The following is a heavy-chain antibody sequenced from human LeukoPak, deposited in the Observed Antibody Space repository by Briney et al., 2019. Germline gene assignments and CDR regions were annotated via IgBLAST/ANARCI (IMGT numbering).Heavy chain of an antibody. CDR2: INPNSCGT. J-gene: IGHJ3*01. Sequence: ASVKVSCKASGYTFTGHYMHWVRQAPGQGLEWMGWINPNSCGTKYAQKFQGRVIMTRDTSISTAYMELSSLRSDDTAVYYCAKDRARVATMVDAFDVWGQGTMVTVSA. V-gene: IGHV1-2*02. CDR3: AKDRARVATMVDAFDV. D-gene: IGHD5-12*01. CDR1: GYTFTGHY.